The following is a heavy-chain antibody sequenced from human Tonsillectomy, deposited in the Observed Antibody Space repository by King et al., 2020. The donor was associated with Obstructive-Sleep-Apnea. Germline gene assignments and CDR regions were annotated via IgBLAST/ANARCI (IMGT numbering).Heavy chain of an antibody. V-gene: IGHV3-21*01. D-gene: IGHD5-24*01. CDR1: GFTFSSYS. CDR2: ISSSSRYI. Sequence: VQLVESGGGLVKPGGSLRLSCAASGFTFSSYSMNWVRQAPGKGLEWVSSISSSSRYIYYADSVKGRFTISRDNAKNSLDLQMNSLRAEDTAVYYCARDRDGYNIFDYWGQGTLVTVSS. J-gene: IGHJ4*02. CDR3: ARDRDGYNIFDY.